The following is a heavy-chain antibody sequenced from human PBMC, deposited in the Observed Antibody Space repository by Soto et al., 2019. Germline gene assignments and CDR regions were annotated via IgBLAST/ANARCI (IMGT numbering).Heavy chain of an antibody. CDR2: IYSGGST. V-gene: IGHV3-66*01. CDR3: ASDIFTGTHAFDI. D-gene: IGHD3-9*01. J-gene: IGHJ3*02. Sequence: PGGSLRLSCAASGFTVSSNYMSWVRQAPGKGLEWVSVIYSGGSTYYADSVKGRFTISRDNSKNTLYLQMNSLRAEDTAVYYCASDIFTGTHAFDIWGQGTMVTVSS. CDR1: GFTVSSNY.